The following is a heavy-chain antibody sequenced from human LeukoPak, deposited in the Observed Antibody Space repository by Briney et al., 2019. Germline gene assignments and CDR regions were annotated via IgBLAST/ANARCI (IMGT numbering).Heavy chain of an antibody. V-gene: IGHV4-38-2*01. D-gene: IGHD1-26*01. CDR3: ARAWELAHFDY. Sequence: PSETLSLTCAVSGYSISSGYYWGWIRQPPGKGLEWIGSIYHSGSTYYNPSLKSRVTISVDTSKNQFSLKLSPVTAADTAVYYCARAWELAHFDYWGQGTLVTVSS. CDR1: GYSISSGYY. CDR2: IYHSGST. J-gene: IGHJ4*02.